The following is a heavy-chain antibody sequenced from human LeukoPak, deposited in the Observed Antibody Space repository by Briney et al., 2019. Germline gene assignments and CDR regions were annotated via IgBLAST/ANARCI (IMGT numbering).Heavy chain of an antibody. J-gene: IGHJ4*02. Sequence: PWTSVKVSCKASGYTFTGYYMHWVRQAPGQGLEWMGWINPNSGGTNYAQKFQGRVTMSRDTSISTAYMELRSLRSDDTAVYYCAREITPGLYNDPLDYWGQGTLVTVSS. CDR2: INPNSGGT. CDR3: AREITPGLYNDPLDY. CDR1: GYTFTGYY. V-gene: IGHV1-2*02. D-gene: IGHD5-24*01.